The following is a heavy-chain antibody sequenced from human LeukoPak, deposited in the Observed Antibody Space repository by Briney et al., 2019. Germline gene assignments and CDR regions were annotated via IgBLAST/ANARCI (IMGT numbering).Heavy chain of an antibody. D-gene: IGHD3-22*01. CDR1: GFTFSSYG. CDR3: AKDRDSSGYFHFDY. Sequence: GRSLRLSCAASGFTFSSYGMHWVRQALGKGLEWVAVIWYDGSNKYYADSVKGRFTISRDNSKNTLYLQMNSLRAEDTAVYYCAKDRDSSGYFHFDYWGQGTLVTVSS. CDR2: IWYDGSNK. V-gene: IGHV3-33*06. J-gene: IGHJ4*02.